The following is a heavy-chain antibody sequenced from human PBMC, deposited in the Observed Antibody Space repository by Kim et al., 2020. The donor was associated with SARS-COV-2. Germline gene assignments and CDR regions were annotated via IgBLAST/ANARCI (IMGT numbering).Heavy chain of an antibody. V-gene: IGHV4-34*01. J-gene: IGHJ6*03. CDR3: ARGTRQWLSRHYYYYMDV. D-gene: IGHD6-19*01. Sequence: LNSRVTISVDTSKNQFSLKLSSVTAADTAMYYCARGTRQWLSRHYYYYMDVWGKGTTVTVSS.